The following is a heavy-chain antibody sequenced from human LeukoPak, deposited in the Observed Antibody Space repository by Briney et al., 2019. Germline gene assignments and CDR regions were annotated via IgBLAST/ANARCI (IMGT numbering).Heavy chain of an antibody. J-gene: IGHJ4*02. V-gene: IGHV3-23*01. Sequence: GGSLRLSCVVSGLTFSSYSMSWVRQAPGKGLEWVSGISASGGDTWYPDSVKGRFTISRDNSKNTLYLQMNSLRAEDTAIYYCAKDAAGPEYWGQGTLVTVSS. CDR2: ISASGGDT. D-gene: IGHD6-13*01. CDR3: AKDAAGPEY. CDR1: GLTFSSYS.